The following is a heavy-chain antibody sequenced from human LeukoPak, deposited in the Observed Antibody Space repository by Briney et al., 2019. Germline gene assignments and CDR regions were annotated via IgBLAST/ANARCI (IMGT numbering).Heavy chain of an antibody. D-gene: IGHD1-26*01. CDR1: GFTFSSYW. CDR2: INSDGSST. J-gene: IGHJ4*02. CDR3: ARDWSGSYYSRSFDY. V-gene: IGHV3-74*01. Sequence: GGSLRLSCAASGFTFSSYWMHWVRQAPGKGLVWVSRINSDGSSTSYADSVKGRFTISRDNAKNTLYLQMNSLRAEDTAVYYCARDWSGSYYSRSFDYWGQGTLVTVSS.